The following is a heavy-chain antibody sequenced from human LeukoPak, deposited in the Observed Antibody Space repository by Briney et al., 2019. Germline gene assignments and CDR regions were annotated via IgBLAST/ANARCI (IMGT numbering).Heavy chain of an antibody. D-gene: IGHD2-15*01. CDR3: ASTPGYCSGGSCYRYYYYMDV. CDR2: ISGSGGST. CDR1: GFTFSSYG. Sequence: GGSLRLSCAASGFTFSSYGMSWVRQAPGKGLEWVSAISGSGGSTYYADSVKGRFTISRDNSKNTLYLQMNSLRAEDTAVYYCASTPGYCSGGSCYRYYYYMDVWGKGTTVTISS. V-gene: IGHV3-23*01. J-gene: IGHJ6*03.